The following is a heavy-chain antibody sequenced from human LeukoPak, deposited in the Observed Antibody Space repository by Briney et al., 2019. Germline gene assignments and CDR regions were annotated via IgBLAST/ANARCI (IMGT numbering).Heavy chain of an antibody. D-gene: IGHD5-24*01. Sequence: GGSLRLSCAASGFTFSYYSMNWVRQAPGKGLEWVSYISSSSSTIYYADSVKGRFTISRDNVKNSLHLQMNSLRDEDTAVYYCARGDGYNGIDYWGQG. CDR2: ISSSSSTI. J-gene: IGHJ4*02. CDR3: ARGDGYNGIDY. CDR1: GFTFSYYS. V-gene: IGHV3-48*02.